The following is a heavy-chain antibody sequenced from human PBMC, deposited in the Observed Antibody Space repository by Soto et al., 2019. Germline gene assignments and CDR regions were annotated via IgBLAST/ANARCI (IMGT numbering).Heavy chain of an antibody. J-gene: IGHJ6*02. CDR3: ARDLSLRGDRYYYGMDV. Sequence: ASVKVSCKASGYTFTSYAMHWVRQAPGQRLEWMGWINAGSGNTKYSQKFQGRVTITRDTSASTAYMELSSLRSEDTAVYYCARDLSLRGDRYYYGMDVWGQGTTVTVSS. D-gene: IGHD3-3*01. V-gene: IGHV1-3*01. CDR1: GYTFTSYA. CDR2: INAGSGNT.